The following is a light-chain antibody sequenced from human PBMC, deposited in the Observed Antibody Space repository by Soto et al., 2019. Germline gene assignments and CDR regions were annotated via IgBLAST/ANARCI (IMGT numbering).Light chain of an antibody. Sequence: EIVMTQSPATLSVSPGERATLSCRASQSVYSNLAWFQQKPGQAPRLLMYGASTRATGVPARFSGSGSGTEFTLTISSLQSEDFALYYCQQYYNWWTFGQGTKVEIK. CDR1: QSVYSN. CDR2: GAS. V-gene: IGKV3-15*01. CDR3: QQYYNWWT. J-gene: IGKJ1*01.